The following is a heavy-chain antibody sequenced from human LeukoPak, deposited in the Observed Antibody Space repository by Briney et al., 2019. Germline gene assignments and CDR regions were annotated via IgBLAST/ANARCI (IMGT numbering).Heavy chain of an antibody. CDR3: ARVYCSGGSCYQTVYYFDY. CDR2: ISSSSNTI. V-gene: IGHV3-48*01. J-gene: IGHJ4*02. CDR1: GFTFSGYR. D-gene: IGHD2-15*01. Sequence: GGSLRLSCAASGFTFSGYRMNWVRQAPGKGLEWVSHISSSSNTIYYADSVKGRFTISRDNAKNSLYLQMNSLRAEDTAVYYCARVYCSGGSCYQTVYYFDYWGQGTLVTVSS.